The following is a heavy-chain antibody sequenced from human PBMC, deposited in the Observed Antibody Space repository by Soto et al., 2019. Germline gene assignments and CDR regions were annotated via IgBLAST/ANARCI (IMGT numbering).Heavy chain of an antibody. Sequence: QVQLEQSGAEVKKPGSSVNVSCKASGGTLSDHGVAWLRQAPGQGLEWMGGTIPVFNTAKYAQKIQGRVTVTADKFTNIAYMELSSLRSEDTAFYFCARGVYGSGNYYTGPSAFDIWGQGTMVIVSS. D-gene: IGHD3-10*01. J-gene: IGHJ3*02. CDR3: ARGVYGSGNYYTGPSAFDI. CDR1: GGTLSDHG. V-gene: IGHV1-69*06. CDR2: TIPVFNTA.